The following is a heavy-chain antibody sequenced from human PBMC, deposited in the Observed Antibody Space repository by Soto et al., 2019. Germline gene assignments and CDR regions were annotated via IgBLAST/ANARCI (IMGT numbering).Heavy chain of an antibody. CDR2: IYNSGST. D-gene: IGHD6-13*01. Sequence: PSETLSLTCTVSGGSISSFYWSWIRQPPGKGLEWIGYIYNSGSTNYHPSPKSRVTISVDTSKNQFSLKLSSVTAADTAVYYCASSTPRLAAAGFVYWGQGTLVTVS. CDR3: ASSTPRLAAAGFVY. CDR1: GGSISSFY. J-gene: IGHJ4*02. V-gene: IGHV4-59*01.